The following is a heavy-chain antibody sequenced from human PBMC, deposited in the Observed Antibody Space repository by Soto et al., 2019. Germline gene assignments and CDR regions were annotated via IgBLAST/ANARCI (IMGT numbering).Heavy chain of an antibody. CDR2: ISSSSSTI. CDR3: ASMRLNYYYYYMDV. Sequence: GGSLRLSCAASGFTFSSYSMNWVRQAPGKGLEWVSYISSSSSTIYYADSVKGRFTISRDNAKNSPDRQMNSLRAENTAVYYCASMRLNYYYYYMDVWGKGTTVTVSS. V-gene: IGHV3-48*01. CDR1: GFTFSSYS. J-gene: IGHJ6*03.